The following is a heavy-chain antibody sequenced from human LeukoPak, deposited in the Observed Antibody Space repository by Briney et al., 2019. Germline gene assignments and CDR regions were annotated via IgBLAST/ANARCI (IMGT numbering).Heavy chain of an antibody. Sequence: ASVKVSCKASGYTFTSYDINWVRQATGQGLEWMGWMNPNSGNTGYAQKFQGRVTITRNTSISTAYMELSRLRSDDTAVYYCARVRITMINDAFDIWGQGTMVTVSS. J-gene: IGHJ3*02. D-gene: IGHD3-22*01. CDR2: MNPNSGNT. V-gene: IGHV1-8*03. CDR3: ARVRITMINDAFDI. CDR1: GYTFTSYD.